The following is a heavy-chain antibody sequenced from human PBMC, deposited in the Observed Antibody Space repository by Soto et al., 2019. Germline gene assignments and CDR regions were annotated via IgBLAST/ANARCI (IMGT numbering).Heavy chain of an antibody. V-gene: IGHV1-69*18. CDR2: IIPIFGTA. J-gene: IGHJ6*02. D-gene: IGHD2-8*01. CDR1: GGTFSSYV. CDR3: ASEIGRTIGMDV. Sequence: VEAVQSGAEVKKPGSSVKVSCKAAGGTFSSYVISWVRQAPGQGLEWMGRIIPIFGTADYAQKFQCRVTIHAEESTSTAYMELSILRSEDTAVNYGASEIGRTIGMDVGGQGTTITVSS.